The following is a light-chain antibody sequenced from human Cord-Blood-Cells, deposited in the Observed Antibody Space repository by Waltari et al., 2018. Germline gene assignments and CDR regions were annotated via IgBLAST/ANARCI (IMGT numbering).Light chain of an antibody. Sequence: QSVLTQPPSVSAAPGQRVTISCTGSSSNLGAGYHVHWYQQLPGTAPKLLIYGNSNRPSGVPDRFSGSKSGTSASLAITGLQAEDEADYYCQSYDSSLSGYVFGTGTKVTVL. CDR3: QSYDSSLSGYV. J-gene: IGLJ1*01. CDR2: GNS. CDR1: SSNLGAGYH. V-gene: IGLV1-40*01.